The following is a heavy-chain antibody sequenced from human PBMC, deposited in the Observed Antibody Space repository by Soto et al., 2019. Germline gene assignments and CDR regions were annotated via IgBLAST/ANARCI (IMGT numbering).Heavy chain of an antibody. V-gene: IGHV3-15*01. CDR1: GFTFSHAW. CDR3: TTDLTYYFDSSGYYYEKGPASDPDV. D-gene: IGHD3-22*01. CDR2: IKTKTDGGTT. Sequence: PGGSLRLSCAASGFTFSHAWMSWVRQAPGKGLEWVGRIKTKTDGGTTDYAAPVKGRFTISRDDSKNTLDLQMNSLKTEDTAVYYCTTDLTYYFDSSGYYYEKGPASDPDVWGQGTTVTVSS. J-gene: IGHJ6*02.